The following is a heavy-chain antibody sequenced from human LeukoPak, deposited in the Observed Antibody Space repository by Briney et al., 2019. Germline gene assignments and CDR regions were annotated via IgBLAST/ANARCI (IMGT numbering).Heavy chain of an antibody. J-gene: IGHJ3*02. CDR3: AKYCTSTNCYGAFDI. Sequence: GGSLRLSCAASGFTFSSYAMSWARQAPGKGLEWVSAVDTSGGSTYYSDSVKGRFTISRDNFKNTLYLQMNSLRAEDTARYYCAKYCTSTNCYGAFDIWGQGTMVTVSS. CDR1: GFTFSSYA. D-gene: IGHD2-2*01. CDR2: VDTSGGST. V-gene: IGHV3-23*01.